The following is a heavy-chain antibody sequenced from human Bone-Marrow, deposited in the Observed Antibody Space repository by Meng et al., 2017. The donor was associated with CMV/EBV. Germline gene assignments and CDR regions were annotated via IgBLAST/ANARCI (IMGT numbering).Heavy chain of an antibody. CDR1: GFTFDDDA. D-gene: IGHD2-15*01. Sequence: PLVAYGGVVVQPGGALCLSCAASGFTFDDDAMHWVRQAPGKGLEWVSLISWDGGSTYYADSVKGRFTISRDNSKNSLYLQMNSLRAEDTALYYCVLGGGRGDYWGQGTLVTVSS. CDR3: VLGGGRGDY. J-gene: IGHJ4*02. CDR2: ISWDGGST. V-gene: IGHV3-43D*04.